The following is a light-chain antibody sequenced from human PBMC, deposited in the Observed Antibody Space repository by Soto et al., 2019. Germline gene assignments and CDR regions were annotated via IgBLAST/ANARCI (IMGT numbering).Light chain of an antibody. J-gene: IGKJ5*01. CDR3: QQTFGKPLVT. CDR1: ESIRIH. Sequence: DLQMTQSPSSLSASIGDRVSIICRASESIRIHLNWYQQKPGKAPRLLIYAASRLQSGVPSRFSGTGYGTDFTLTISSLQPEDFAIYYCQQTFGKPLVTFGQGTRLEIK. V-gene: IGKV1-39*01. CDR2: AAS.